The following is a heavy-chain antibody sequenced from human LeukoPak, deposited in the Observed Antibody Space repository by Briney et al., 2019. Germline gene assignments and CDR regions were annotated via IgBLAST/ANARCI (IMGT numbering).Heavy chain of an antibody. V-gene: IGHV3-7*01. Sequence: GGSLRLSCAASGFTFSSYWVSWVRQAPGKGLEWVANIKQDGSEKYYVDSVKGRFTIFRDNAKNSLYLQMNSLRAEDTAVYYCARTDYYGSGSYYLFDYWGQGTLVTVSS. D-gene: IGHD3-10*01. CDR1: GFTFSSYW. CDR2: IKQDGSEK. CDR3: ARTDYYGSGSYYLFDY. J-gene: IGHJ4*02.